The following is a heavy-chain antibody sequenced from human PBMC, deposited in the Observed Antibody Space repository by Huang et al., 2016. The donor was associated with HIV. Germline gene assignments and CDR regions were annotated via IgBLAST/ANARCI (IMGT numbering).Heavy chain of an antibody. D-gene: IGHD3-9*01. CDR2: INTKTGNP. Sequence: QVQLVQSGSELKPPGASVKVSCKASGYTFTNYAMNWVRQAPGQGLEWRGWINTKTGNPTYAQGFTGRFVFSLDTSVTTAYLRISSLKAEDTAVYYCATKNAKRIIVTRGAFDIWGQGTMVTVSS. CDR1: GYTFTNYA. CDR3: ATKNAKRIIVTRGAFDI. V-gene: IGHV7-4-1*02. J-gene: IGHJ3*02.